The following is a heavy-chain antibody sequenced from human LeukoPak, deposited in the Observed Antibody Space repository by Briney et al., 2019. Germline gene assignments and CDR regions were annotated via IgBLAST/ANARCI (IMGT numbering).Heavy chain of an antibody. Sequence: GASVTVSCKASGYTFTGYYMHWVRQAPGQGLEWMGWINPNSGGTNYAQKFQGRVTMTRDTSISTAYMELSRLRSDDTALYYCARSYGDYVIDYWGQGTLVTVSS. CDR2: INPNSGGT. D-gene: IGHD4-17*01. CDR1: GYTFTGYY. V-gene: IGHV1-2*02. CDR3: ARSYGDYVIDY. J-gene: IGHJ4*02.